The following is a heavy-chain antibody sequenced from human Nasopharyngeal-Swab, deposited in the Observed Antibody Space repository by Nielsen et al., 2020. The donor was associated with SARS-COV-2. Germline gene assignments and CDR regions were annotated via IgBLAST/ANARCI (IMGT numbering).Heavy chain of an antibody. CDR3: ARQDYYDRGFDY. Sequence: WIRQPPGKGLEWIGSIYYSRSTYYNPSLKSRVTISVDTSKNQFSLKLSSVTAADTAVYYCARQDYYDRGFDYWGQGTLVTVSS. V-gene: IGHV4-39*01. CDR2: IYYSRST. J-gene: IGHJ4*02. D-gene: IGHD3-22*01.